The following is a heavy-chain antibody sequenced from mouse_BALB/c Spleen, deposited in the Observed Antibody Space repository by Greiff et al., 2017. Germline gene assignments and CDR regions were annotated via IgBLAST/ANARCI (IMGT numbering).Heavy chain of an antibody. CDR3: ARGYYGSSYWDY. CDR1: GFTFSSFG. J-gene: IGHJ2*01. Sequence: EVHLVESGGGLVQPGGSRKLSCAASGFTFSSFGMHWVRQAPEKGLEWVAYISSGSSTIYYADTVKGRFTISRDNPKNTLFLQMTSLRSEDTAMYYCARGYYGSSYWDYWGQGTTLTVSS. D-gene: IGHD1-1*01. CDR2: ISSGSSTI. V-gene: IGHV5-17*02.